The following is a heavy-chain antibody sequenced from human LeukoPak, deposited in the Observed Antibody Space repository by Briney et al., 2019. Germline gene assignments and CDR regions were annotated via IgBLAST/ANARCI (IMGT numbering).Heavy chain of an antibody. J-gene: IGHJ4*02. D-gene: IGHD3-16*01. V-gene: IGHV3-21*01. CDR3: ARDSKLELRWGEYYFDY. CDR2: ISSSSYI. Sequence: GSLRLSCAASGFTFSSYSMNWVRQAPGKGLEWVSSISSSSYIYYADSVKGRFTISRDNAKNSLYLQMNSLRAEDTAVYYCARDSKLELRWGEYYFDYWGQGTLVTVSS. CDR1: GFTFSSYS.